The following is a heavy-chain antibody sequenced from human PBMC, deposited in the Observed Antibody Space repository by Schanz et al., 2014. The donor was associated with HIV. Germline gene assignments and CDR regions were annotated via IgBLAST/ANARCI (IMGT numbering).Heavy chain of an antibody. CDR1: GYSFTTDE. Sequence: QVQLVQSGAEVRKPGASVKVSCKPSGYSFTTDEINWVRQATGQGLEWMGWMNPNSGNTGFAQKFQGRVTMTRNTSIDTAYMELSSLRSEDTAVYYCAREIKGPAAGNALDTWGQGTTVTVSS. V-gene: IGHV1-8*01. J-gene: IGHJ6*02. CDR2: MNPNSGNT. CDR3: AREIKGPAAGNALDT. D-gene: IGHD6-13*01.